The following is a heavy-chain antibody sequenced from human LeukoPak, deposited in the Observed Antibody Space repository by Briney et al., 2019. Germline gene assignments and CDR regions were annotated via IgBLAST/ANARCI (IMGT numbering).Heavy chain of an antibody. J-gene: IGHJ4*03. CDR3: ARGATISETGYFDF. V-gene: IGHV4-34*01. Sequence: PSEALSLTRAVYVGSFSRYYWRWIRQSPGKGLEWIAEIDHRGDTNYNPSVKSRVTISVDTSKSQFSLKLRSLSAADTAVCYCARGATISETGYFDFSGQGTLVTVSS. D-gene: IGHD3-3*02. CDR1: VGSFSRYY. CDR2: IDHRGDT.